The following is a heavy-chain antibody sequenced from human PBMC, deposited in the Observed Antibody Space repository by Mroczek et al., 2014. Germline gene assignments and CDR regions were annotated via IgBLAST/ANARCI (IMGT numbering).Heavy chain of an antibody. V-gene: IGHV4-39*01. D-gene: IGHD1-26*01. J-gene: IGHJ4*02. CDR1: GGSISSSSYY. CDR2: IYYSGST. Sequence: QVQLQESGPGLVKPSETLSLTCTVSGGSISSSSYYWGWIRQPPGKGLEWIGSIYYSGSTYYNPSLKSRVTISVDTSKNQFSLKLSSVTAADTAVYYCARRVGGSYYHLFDYWGQGTLVTVSS. CDR3: ARRVGGSYYHLFDY.